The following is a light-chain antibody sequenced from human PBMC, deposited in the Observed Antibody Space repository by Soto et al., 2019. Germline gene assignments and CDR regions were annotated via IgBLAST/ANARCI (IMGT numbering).Light chain of an antibody. CDR3: QQYVTYPWT. V-gene: IGKV3-11*01. CDR2: DAS. J-gene: IGKJ1*01. CDR1: QNINTN. Sequence: EIVLTQAPVTLSLSPGEGATLSCKASQNINTNLGWYQQKPGQAPRLLIYDASLRATGIPARFTGSGSGTDFTLTINSLEPEDFAVYYCQQYVTYPWTFGQGTKVEIK.